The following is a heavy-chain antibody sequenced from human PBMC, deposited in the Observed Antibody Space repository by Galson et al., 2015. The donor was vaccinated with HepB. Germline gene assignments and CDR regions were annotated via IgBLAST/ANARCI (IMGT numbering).Heavy chain of an antibody. D-gene: IGHD2-2*02. CDR3: ARTLRYTTSFSLDS. Sequence: PALVKPTQTVTLTCTFSGFSLTTPGVCVNWIRQPPGEALEWLARIDWDDDKFYNTYLQTRLTISKDTSKNQVVLTMTNMDPVDTATYYCARTLRYTTSFSLDSWGQGTLVTVSS. CDR2: IDWDDDK. V-gene: IGHV2-70*17. CDR1: GFSLTTPGVC. J-gene: IGHJ4*02.